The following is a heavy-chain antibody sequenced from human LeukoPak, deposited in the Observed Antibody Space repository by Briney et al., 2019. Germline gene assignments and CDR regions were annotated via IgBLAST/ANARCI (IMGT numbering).Heavy chain of an antibody. CDR2: ISGSGSTI. J-gene: IGHJ3*02. V-gene: IGHV3-48*03. D-gene: IGHD4-17*01. Sequence: GGSLRLSCAASGFTFSSYEMNWVRQAPGKGLEWVSYISGSGSTIYYGDSVKGRFTISRDNAKNSLYLKLNSLRAEDTAVYFCARDELRSGAFDIWGQGTMVTVSS. CDR3: ARDELRSGAFDI. CDR1: GFTFSSYE.